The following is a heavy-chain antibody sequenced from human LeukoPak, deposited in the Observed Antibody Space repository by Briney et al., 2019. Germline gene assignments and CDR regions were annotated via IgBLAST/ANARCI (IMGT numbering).Heavy chain of an antibody. V-gene: IGHV3-11*01. D-gene: IGHD1-26*01. CDR2: ISSSGSTI. CDR1: GFTFSDHY. Sequence: NPGGSLRLSCAASGFTFSDHYMSWIRQAPGKGLEWVSYISSSGSTIYYADSVKGRFTISRDNAKNSLYLQMNSLRAEDTAVYYCARMGIRSYTIDYWGQGTLVTVSS. CDR3: ARMGIRSYTIDY. J-gene: IGHJ4*02.